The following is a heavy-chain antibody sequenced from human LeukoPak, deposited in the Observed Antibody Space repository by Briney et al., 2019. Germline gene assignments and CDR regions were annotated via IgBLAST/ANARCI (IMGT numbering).Heavy chain of an antibody. D-gene: IGHD6-13*01. CDR1: GYTFTSYG. CDR2: ISAYNGNT. Sequence: GASVKVSCKASGYTFTSYGLSWVRQAPGQGLEWMGWISAYNGNTNYAQKLQGRVSMTTDTSTSTAYMELRSLRSDDTALYYCARHSVAAAGDTFDYWGQGTLVTVSS. CDR3: ARHSVAAAGDTFDY. J-gene: IGHJ4*02. V-gene: IGHV1-18*01.